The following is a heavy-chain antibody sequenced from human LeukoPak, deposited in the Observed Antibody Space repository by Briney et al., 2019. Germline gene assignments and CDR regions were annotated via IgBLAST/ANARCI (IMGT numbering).Heavy chain of an antibody. CDR3: AQTYYDFWSGYYGFDY. Sequence: GGSLRLSCAASGFTFSSYGMHWVRQAPGKGLEWVAFIRYDGSNKYYADSVKGRFTISRDNSKNTLYLQMNSLRAEDTAVYYCAQTYYDFWSGYYGFDYWGQGTLVTVSS. CDR1: GFTFSSYG. J-gene: IGHJ4*02. CDR2: IRYDGSNK. V-gene: IGHV3-30*02. D-gene: IGHD3-3*01.